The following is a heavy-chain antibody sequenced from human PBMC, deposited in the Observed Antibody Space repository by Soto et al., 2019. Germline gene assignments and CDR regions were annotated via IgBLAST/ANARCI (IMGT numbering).Heavy chain of an antibody. CDR2: ISSNGGST. Sequence: EVQLVESGGGLVQPGGSLRLSCAASGFTFSSYAMHWVRQAPGKGLEYVSAISSNGGSTYYANSVKGRFTISRDNSKNTLYPQMSSLRAENMAVYYCARTISQTASGNGYMDVWGKGTTVTVSS. J-gene: IGHJ6*03. CDR3: ARTISQTASGNGYMDV. CDR1: GFTFSSYA. V-gene: IGHV3-64*01. D-gene: IGHD3-9*01.